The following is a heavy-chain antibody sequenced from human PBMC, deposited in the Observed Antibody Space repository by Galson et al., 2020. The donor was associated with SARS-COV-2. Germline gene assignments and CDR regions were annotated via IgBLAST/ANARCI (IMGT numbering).Heavy chain of an antibody. J-gene: IGHJ6*02. CDR3: ARDLLGSMITSLFGMDV. CDR1: GFTFSSYS. Sequence: AGGSLRLSCAASGFTFSSYSMNWVRQAPGKGLEWVSSISSSSSYIYYADSVKGRFTISRDNAKNSLYLQMNSLRAEDTAVYYCARDLLGSMITSLFGMDVWGQGTTVTVSS. V-gene: IGHV3-21*01. CDR2: ISSSSSYI. D-gene: IGHD3-16*01.